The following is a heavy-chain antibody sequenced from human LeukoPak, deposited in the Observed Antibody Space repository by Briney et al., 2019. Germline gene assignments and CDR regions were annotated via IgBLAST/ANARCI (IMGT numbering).Heavy chain of an antibody. V-gene: IGHV3-23*01. J-gene: IGHJ4*02. CDR1: GFTFSSYA. Sequence: GGSLRPSCAASGFTFSSYAMSWVRQAPGKGLEWVSAISGSGGSTYYADSVKGRFTISRDNSKNTLYLQMNSLRAEDTAVYYCAKCISYSSGWYDYWGQGTLVTVSS. CDR2: ISGSGGST. CDR3: AKCISYSSGWYDY. D-gene: IGHD6-19*01.